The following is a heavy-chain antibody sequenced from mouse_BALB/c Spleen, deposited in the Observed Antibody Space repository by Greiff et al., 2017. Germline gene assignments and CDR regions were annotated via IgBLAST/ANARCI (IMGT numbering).Heavy chain of an antibody. V-gene: IGHV1S56*01. Sequence: VQLQQSGPELVKPGASVRISCKASGYTFTSYYIHWVKQRPGQGLEWIGWIYPGNVNTKYNEKFKGKATLTADKSSSTAYMQLSSLTSEDSAVYFCARGQLRWYFDVWGAGTTVTVSS. CDR1: GYTFTSYY. CDR3: ARGQLRWYFDV. CDR2: IYPGNVNT. D-gene: IGHD1-1*01. J-gene: IGHJ1*01.